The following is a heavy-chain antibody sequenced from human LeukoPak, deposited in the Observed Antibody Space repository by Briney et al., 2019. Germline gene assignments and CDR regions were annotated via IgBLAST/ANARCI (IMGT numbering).Heavy chain of an antibody. D-gene: IGHD3-10*01. CDR3: ARDILYYYGSGSLDY. V-gene: IGHV1-2*02. J-gene: IGHJ4*02. CDR1: GYTFTGYY. Sequence: ASVKVSCKASGYTFTGYYMHLVRQAPGQGLEWMGWINPNSGGTNYAQKFQGRVTMTRDTSISTAYMELRRLRSDDTAVYYCARDILYYYGSGSLDYWGQGTLVTVSS. CDR2: INPNSGGT.